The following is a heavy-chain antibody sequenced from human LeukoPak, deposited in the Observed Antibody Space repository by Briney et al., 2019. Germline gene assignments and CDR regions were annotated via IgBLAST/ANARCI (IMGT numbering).Heavy chain of an antibody. CDR2: INQDGSAK. CDR1: GFTFDTYW. D-gene: IGHD1-26*01. V-gene: IGHV3-7*01. J-gene: IGHJ4*02. CDR3: AREGVPGATAHHYDY. Sequence: GGSLRLSCAVTGFTFDTYWMSWVRQVPGKGLEWVANINQDGSAKYYVDSVKDRFTISRDNAKNSLYLQMNSLRAEDPGVYYCAREGVPGATAHHYDYWGQGSLVTVSS.